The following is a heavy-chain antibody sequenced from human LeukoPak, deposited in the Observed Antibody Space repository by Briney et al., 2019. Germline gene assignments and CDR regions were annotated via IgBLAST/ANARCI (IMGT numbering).Heavy chain of an antibody. J-gene: IGHJ4*02. D-gene: IGHD5-12*01. CDR3: VRDGGVSGYDLLDY. CDR1: GFTFSHYW. Sequence: QPGGSLRLSCAASGFTFSHYWMTWVRQAPGKGLEWVAHINQDGSEEHYMDSVKARFTISRDNAKNSLSLQMNSLRAEDTAVYYCVRDGGVSGYDLLDYWGQGTLVTVSS. CDR2: INQDGSEE. V-gene: IGHV3-7*01.